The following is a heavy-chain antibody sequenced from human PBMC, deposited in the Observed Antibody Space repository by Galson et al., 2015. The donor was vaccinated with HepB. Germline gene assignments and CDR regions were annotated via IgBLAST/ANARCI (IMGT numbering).Heavy chain of an antibody. CDR3: ATGRMLVIIGQDAFDI. J-gene: IGHJ3*02. CDR2: FDPEDGET. V-gene: IGHV1-24*01. Sequence: SVKVSCKVSGYTLTELSMHWVRQAPGKGLEWMGGFDPEDGETIYAQKFQGRVTMTEDTSTDTAYMELSSLRSEDTAVYYCATGRMLVIIGQDAFDIWGQGTMVTVSS. D-gene: IGHD3-9*01. CDR1: GYTLTELS.